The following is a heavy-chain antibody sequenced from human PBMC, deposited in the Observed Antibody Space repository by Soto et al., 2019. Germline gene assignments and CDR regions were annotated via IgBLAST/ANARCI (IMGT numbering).Heavy chain of an antibody. Sequence: QVQLVESGGGVVQPGRSLRLSCAASGFTFSSYGMHWVRQAPVKGLEWVAVISYDGSNKYYADSVKRRFTIFRDNSKNTLYLQMNSLRAEDTAVYYCAKDQLRGVRGVITYYYGMDVWGQGTTVRVSS. CDR2: ISYDGSNK. CDR3: AKDQLRGVRGVITYYYGMDV. CDR1: GFTFSSYG. D-gene: IGHD3-10*01. J-gene: IGHJ6*02. V-gene: IGHV3-30*18.